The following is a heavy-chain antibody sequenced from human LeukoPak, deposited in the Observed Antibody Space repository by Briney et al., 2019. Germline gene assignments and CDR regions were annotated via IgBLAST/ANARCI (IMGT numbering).Heavy chain of an antibody. CDR1: GYTFTSYG. CDR2: VDPEDGET. Sequence: VASVKVSCKASGYTFTSYGISWVRQAPGKGGEGMGLVDPEDGETIYAEKLQGRVNKTADTSTDTAYMELSSLRSQDTAVYYCAWAAAAYYWGQGTLVTVSS. CDR3: AWAAAAYY. J-gene: IGHJ4*02. D-gene: IGHD6-13*01. V-gene: IGHV1-69-2*01.